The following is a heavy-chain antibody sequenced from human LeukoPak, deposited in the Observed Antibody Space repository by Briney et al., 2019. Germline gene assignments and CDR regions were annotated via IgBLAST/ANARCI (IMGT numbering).Heavy chain of an antibody. V-gene: IGHV1-2*06. J-gene: IGHJ4*02. CDR1: GYTFTGHY. CDR3: ARGRGRGYSYGY. D-gene: IGHD5-18*01. Sequence: ASVKVSCKASGYTFTGHYMHWVRQAPGQGLEWMGRINPNSGGTNYAQKFQGRVTMTRDTSISTAYMELSRLRSDDTAVYYCARGRGRGYSYGYWGQGTLVTVSS. CDR2: INPNSGGT.